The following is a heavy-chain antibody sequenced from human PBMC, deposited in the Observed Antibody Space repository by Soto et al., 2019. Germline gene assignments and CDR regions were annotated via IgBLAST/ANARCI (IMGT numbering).Heavy chain of an antibody. CDR1: EDSVSSNSAA. V-gene: IGHV6-1*01. J-gene: IGHJ6*02. CDR3: AGITWFRGLDV. Sequence: SQTLSLTCAISEDSVSSNSAAWIWIRQSPSRGLEWLGRTYYKSKWNNDYALSVKSRITISPDTSQNLFSLDLDSVTPEDTAVYYCAGITWFRGLDVWGQGTPVTVSS. CDR2: TYYKSKWNN. D-gene: IGHD3-10*01.